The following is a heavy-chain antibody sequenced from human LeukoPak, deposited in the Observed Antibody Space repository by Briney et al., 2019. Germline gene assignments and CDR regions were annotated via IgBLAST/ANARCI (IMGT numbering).Heavy chain of an antibody. D-gene: IGHD5-12*01. Sequence: PSETLSLTCAVYGGSFSGYYWSWIRQPPGKGLEWIGEINHSGSTNYNPSLKSRVTISVDTSKSQFSLKLSSVTAADTAVYYCARGGKKRGYSGYLANDYWGQGTLVTVSS. V-gene: IGHV4-34*01. CDR1: GGSFSGYY. J-gene: IGHJ4*02. CDR3: ARGGKKRGYSGYLANDY. CDR2: INHSGST.